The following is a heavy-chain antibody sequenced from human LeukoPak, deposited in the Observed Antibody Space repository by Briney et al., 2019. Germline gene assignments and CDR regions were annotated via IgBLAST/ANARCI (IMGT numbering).Heavy chain of an antibody. D-gene: IGHD2-2*01. J-gene: IGHJ4*02. Sequence: PGGSLRLSCAASGFTLSSYEMNWVRQAPGKGLEWVALIWYDGSNKYYADPVKGRFTISRDNSKNTLYLQMNSLRAEDTAVYYCARDQGCSSTNCYSLFFHYWGQGTLVTVSS. CDR2: IWYDGSNK. CDR3: ARDQGCSSTNCYSLFFHY. V-gene: IGHV3-33*08. CDR1: GFTLSSYE.